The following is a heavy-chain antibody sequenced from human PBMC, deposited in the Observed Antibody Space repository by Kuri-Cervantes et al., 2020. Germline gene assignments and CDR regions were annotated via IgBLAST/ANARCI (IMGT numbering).Heavy chain of an antibody. J-gene: IGHJ4*01. CDR1: GFTFSTYA. CDR3: AKAQWLVVDCSDF. CDR2: ISGSGGTT. V-gene: IGHV3-23*01. D-gene: IGHD6-19*01. Sequence: GESLKISCAASGFTFSTYAMNWVRQAPGKGLEWVSGISGSGGTTYYADSVKGRFTISRDNSKNTVYLQINRLRAEDTAIYYCAKAQWLVVDCSDFWGHGTLVTVSS.